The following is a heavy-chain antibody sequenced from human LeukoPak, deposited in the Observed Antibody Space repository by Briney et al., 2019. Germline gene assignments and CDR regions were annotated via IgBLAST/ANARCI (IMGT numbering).Heavy chain of an antibody. D-gene: IGHD6-19*01. V-gene: IGHV5-51*01. CDR2: IYPGDSDT. CDR3: ARQPRYSSGWYYFDY. J-gene: IGHJ4*02. Sequence: GESLKISCKGSGYSFTSYWIGWVRQMPGKGLEWMGIIYPGDSDTRYSPSFQGQVTISADKSISTAYLQWSSLKASDTAMYYCARQPRYSSGWYYFDYWGQGTLVTVFS. CDR1: GYSFTSYW.